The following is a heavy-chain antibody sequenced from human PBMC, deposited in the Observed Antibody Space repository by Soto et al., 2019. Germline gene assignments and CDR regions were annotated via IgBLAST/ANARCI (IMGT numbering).Heavy chain of an antibody. Sequence: QVTVKESGPVLVKPTETLTLTCTVSGFSLSNAGLGVSWIRQPPGMALEWLAHIFSNDEKSYSTSLKSRLTISKDTSKSQVVLTMTNMDPVDTATYYCASTYSTNWYWFDPWGPGTLVTVSS. J-gene: IGHJ5*02. V-gene: IGHV2-26*04. D-gene: IGHD6-13*01. CDR2: IFSNDEK. CDR3: ASTYSTNWYWFDP. CDR1: GFSLSNAGLG.